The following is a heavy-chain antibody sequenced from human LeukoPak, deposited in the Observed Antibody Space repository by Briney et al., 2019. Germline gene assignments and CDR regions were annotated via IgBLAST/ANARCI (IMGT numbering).Heavy chain of an antibody. V-gene: IGHV3-64*01. Sequence: HPGGSLRLSCAPSGFTFSSYAMHWVRQAPGKGLEYVSGINGNGGSTYYANSVKGRFIISRDNSKNTLSLQMGSLRAEDMAVYYCASSTPYSRSPIDCWGQGTLVTVSS. CDR2: INGNGGST. J-gene: IGHJ4*02. D-gene: IGHD6-6*01. CDR3: ASSTPYSRSPIDC. CDR1: GFTFSSYA.